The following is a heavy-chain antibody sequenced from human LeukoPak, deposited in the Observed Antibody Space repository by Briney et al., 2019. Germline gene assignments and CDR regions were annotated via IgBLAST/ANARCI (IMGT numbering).Heavy chain of an antibody. V-gene: IGHV3-48*01. J-gene: IGHJ4*02. CDR2: ISRGIGTI. D-gene: IGHD3-16*01. CDR1: GFTFNTHS. CDR3: ARLWDGYRGSAY. Sequence: GGSLRLSCAVSGFTFNTHSMKWVRQAPGKGLEWIAYISRGIGTIHYADSVKGRFTISRDNAKNSVYLQMNSLRAEDTAVYYCARLWDGYRGSAYCGQGTLVTVSS.